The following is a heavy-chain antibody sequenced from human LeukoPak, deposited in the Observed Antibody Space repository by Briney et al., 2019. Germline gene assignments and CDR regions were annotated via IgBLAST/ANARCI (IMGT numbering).Heavy chain of an antibody. CDR1: GFTFSSYA. CDR3: AKGGWVGYCSSTSCYWGFDY. Sequence: GGSLRLSCAASGFTFSSYAMSWVRQAPGKGLEWVSAISGSGGDTYYADSVKGRFTISRDNSKNTLYLQMNSLRAEDTAVYYCAKGGWVGYCSSTSCYWGFDYWGQGTLVTVTS. J-gene: IGHJ4*02. D-gene: IGHD2-2*01. V-gene: IGHV3-23*01. CDR2: ISGSGGDT.